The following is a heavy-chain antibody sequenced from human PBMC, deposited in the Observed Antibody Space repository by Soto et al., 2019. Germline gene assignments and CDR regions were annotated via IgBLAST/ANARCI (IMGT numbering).Heavy chain of an antibody. CDR3: ARVAHNWNDGDYYYYMDV. V-gene: IGHV1-8*01. J-gene: IGHJ6*03. CDR1: GYTFTSYD. Sequence: ASVKVSCKASGYTFTSYDINWVRQATGQGLEWMGWMNPNSGNTGYAQKFQGRVTMTRNTSISTAYMELSSLRSEDTAVYYCARVAHNWNDGDYYYYMDVWGKGTTVTVSS. CDR2: MNPNSGNT. D-gene: IGHD1-20*01.